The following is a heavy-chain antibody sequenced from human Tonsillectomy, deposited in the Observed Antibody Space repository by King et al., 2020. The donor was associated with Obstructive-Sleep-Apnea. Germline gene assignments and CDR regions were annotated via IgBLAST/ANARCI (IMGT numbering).Heavy chain of an antibody. Sequence: DVQLVESGGGLVQPGGSLRLSCAASGFTVSSNYMSWVRQAPGKGLEWVSVIYSGGSTYYADSVKGRFTISRDNSKNTLYLQMNSLRAEDTAVYYCARDDGVVVNDMDVWGQGTTVTVSS. J-gene: IGHJ6*02. CDR3: ARDDGVVVNDMDV. D-gene: IGHD2-21*01. V-gene: IGHV3-66*01. CDR2: IYSGGST. CDR1: GFTVSSNY.